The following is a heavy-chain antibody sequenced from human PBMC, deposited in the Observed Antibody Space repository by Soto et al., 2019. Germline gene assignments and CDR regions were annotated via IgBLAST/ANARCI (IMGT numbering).Heavy chain of an antibody. D-gene: IGHD3-10*01. V-gene: IGHV4-59*01. CDR3: ARTYMGRIHTKGFDP. Sequence: AETLSLTCSVSGGSITNYYWSWIRQPPGKGLECIGYIYYTGSTNYSPSLKSRVTISVDTSKNQFSLRLRSVTAADTAVYYCARTYMGRIHTKGFDPWGQGPLVTVYS. CDR1: GGSITNYY. CDR2: IYYTGST. J-gene: IGHJ5*02.